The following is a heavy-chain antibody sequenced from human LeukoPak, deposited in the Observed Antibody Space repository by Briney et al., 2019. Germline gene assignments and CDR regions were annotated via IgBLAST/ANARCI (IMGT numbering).Heavy chain of an antibody. J-gene: IGHJ4*02. CDR2: ISAYNGNT. D-gene: IGHD6-19*01. V-gene: IGHV1-18*01. Sequence: GASVKVSCKASGYTFTSYGISWVRQAPGQGLEWMGWISAYNGNTNYAQKLQGRVTMTTDTSTSTAYMEPRSLRSDDTAVYYCARDLKMGYSSGRYSWGTGSSNDYWGQGTLVTVSS. CDR3: ARDLKMGYSSGRYSWGTGSSNDY. CDR1: GYTFTSYG.